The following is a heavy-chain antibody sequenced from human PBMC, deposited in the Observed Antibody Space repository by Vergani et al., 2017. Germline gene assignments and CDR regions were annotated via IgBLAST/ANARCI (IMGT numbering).Heavy chain of an antibody. CDR3: ARHVGAPWSSSSKFDY. V-gene: IGHV4-34*01. D-gene: IGHD6-6*01. Sequence: QVQLQQWGAGLLKPSETLSLTCAVYGGSFSGYYWSWIRQPPGKGLEWIGEINHSGSTNYNSSLKSRVTISVDTSKNQFSLKLSSVTAADTAVYYCARHVGAPWSSSSKFDYWGQGTLVTVSS. CDR2: INHSGST. J-gene: IGHJ4*02. CDR1: GGSFSGYY.